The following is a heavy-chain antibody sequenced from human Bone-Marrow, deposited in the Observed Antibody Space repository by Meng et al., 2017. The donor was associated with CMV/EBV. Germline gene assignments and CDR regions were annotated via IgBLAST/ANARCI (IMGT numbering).Heavy chain of an antibody. CDR1: GYTFTSYG. D-gene: IGHD3-22*01. J-gene: IGHJ5*02. CDR2: ISVYNGHT. Sequence: SGYTFTSYGSGWVRQAPGQGLEWMGWISVYNGHTNYAQKFQDRVTMTTDTSATTAYMELRSLRSADTAVYYCARAPTYYYDIGWFDPWGQGTLVTVSS. V-gene: IGHV1-18*01. CDR3: ARAPTYYYDIGWFDP.